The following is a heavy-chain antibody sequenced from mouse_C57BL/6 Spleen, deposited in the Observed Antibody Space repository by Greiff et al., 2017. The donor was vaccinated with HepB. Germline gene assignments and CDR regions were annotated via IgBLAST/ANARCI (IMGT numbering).Heavy chain of an antibody. V-gene: IGHV1-50*01. CDR3: AGRGVYGNYYFDY. D-gene: IGHD2-1*01. CDR2: IYPSDSYT. Sequence: QVQLQQPGAELVKPGASVKLSCKASGYTFTSYWMQWVKQRPGQGLEWIGEIYPSDSYTNYNQKFKGKATLTVDTSSSTASMQLSSLTSEDSAVYYCAGRGVYGNYYFDYWGQGTTLTVSS. CDR1: GYTFTSYW. J-gene: IGHJ2*01.